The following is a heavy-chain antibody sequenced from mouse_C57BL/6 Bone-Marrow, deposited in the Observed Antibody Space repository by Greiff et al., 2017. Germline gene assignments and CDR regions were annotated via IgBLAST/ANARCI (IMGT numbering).Heavy chain of an antibody. Sequence: EVKLLESGAGLVKPGGSLKLSCAASGFTFSSYAMSWVRQTPEKRLEWVAYISSGGDYIYYADTVKGRFTISRDNARNTLYLQMSSLKSEDTAMYYCTSPSGGFAYWGQGTLVTVSA. D-gene: IGHD2-10*02. CDR3: TSPSGGFAY. CDR2: ISSGGDYI. CDR1: GFTFSSYA. J-gene: IGHJ3*01. V-gene: IGHV5-9-1*02.